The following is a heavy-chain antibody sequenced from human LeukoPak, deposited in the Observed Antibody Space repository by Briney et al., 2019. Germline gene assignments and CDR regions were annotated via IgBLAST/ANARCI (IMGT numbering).Heavy chain of an antibody. CDR1: GFTFSNYW. CDR2: IKEDGSKE. Sequence: GGSLRLSCVASGFTFSNYWMTWVRQAPGKGLEWVANIKEDGSKENYVYSVKGRFTISRDNAKNSQYLQMNSLRAEDTAVYYCANPRWEIPSDYWGQGTLVTVSS. CDR3: ANPRWEIPSDY. D-gene: IGHD1-26*01. J-gene: IGHJ4*02. V-gene: IGHV3-7*03.